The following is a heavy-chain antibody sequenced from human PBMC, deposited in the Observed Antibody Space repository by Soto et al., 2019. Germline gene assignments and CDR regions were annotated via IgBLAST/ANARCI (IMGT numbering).Heavy chain of an antibody. D-gene: IGHD5-12*01. J-gene: IGHJ3*02. CDR2: IKSKILGGTT. Sequence: EVQLVESGGGLVKPEGSRRLSCAASGFSFSDAWMNWVRQAPGKGLEWVGRIKSKILGGTTDYAAPVKGRFTISRDDSKTTLYLQMNSLKTEDTAIYYCTTDLQGYGDYLHNGIWGQGTVVIVS. CDR1: GFSFSDAW. CDR3: TTDLQGYGDYLHNGI. V-gene: IGHV3-15*01.